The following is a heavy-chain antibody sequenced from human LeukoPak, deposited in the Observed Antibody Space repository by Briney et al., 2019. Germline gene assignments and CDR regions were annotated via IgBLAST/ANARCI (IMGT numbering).Heavy chain of an antibody. Sequence: GGSLRLSCAASGFTFSSYWMSWVRQAPGKGLEWVANIKQDGSEKYYVDSVKGRFTISRDNAKNSLYLQMNSLRAEDTAVYYCARGGIAVAGTFRDFDYWGQGTLVTVSS. CDR1: GFTFSSYW. CDR2: IKQDGSEK. CDR3: ARGGIAVAGTFRDFDY. V-gene: IGHV3-7*01. D-gene: IGHD6-19*01. J-gene: IGHJ4*02.